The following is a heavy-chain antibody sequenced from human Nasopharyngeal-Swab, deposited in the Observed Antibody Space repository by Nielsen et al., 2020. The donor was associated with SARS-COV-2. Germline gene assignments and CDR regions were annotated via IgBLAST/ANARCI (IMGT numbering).Heavy chain of an antibody. CDR2: IIPILGIA. CDR3: ARDSRIAVAGMGRVGY. D-gene: IGHD6-19*01. J-gene: IGHJ4*02. Sequence: SVKVSCKASGGTFSSYAISWVRQAPGQGLEWMGRIIPILGIANYAQKFQGRVTITADKSTSTAYMELSRLRSDDTAVYYCARDSRIAVAGMGRVGYWGQGTLVTVSS. V-gene: IGHV1-69*04. CDR1: GGTFSSYA.